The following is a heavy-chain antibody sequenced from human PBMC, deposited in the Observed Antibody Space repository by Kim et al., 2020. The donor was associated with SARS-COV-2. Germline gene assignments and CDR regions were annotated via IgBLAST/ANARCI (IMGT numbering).Heavy chain of an antibody. CDR3: ARVKADGPNGRTYYFDY. V-gene: IGHV1-69*13. D-gene: IGHD1-26*01. CDR1: GGTFSSYA. CDR2: IIPIFGTA. J-gene: IGHJ4*02. Sequence: SVKVSCKASGGTFSSYAISWVRQAPGQGLEWMGGIIPIFGTANYAQKFQGRVTITADESTSTAYMELSSLRSEDTAVYYCARVKADGPNGRTYYFDYWGQGTLVTVSS.